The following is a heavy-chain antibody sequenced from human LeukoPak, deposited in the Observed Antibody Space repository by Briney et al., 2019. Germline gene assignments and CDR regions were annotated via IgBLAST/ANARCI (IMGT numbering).Heavy chain of an antibody. CDR3: ARDRYDFWSGYYYYYYYMDV. CDR1: GGSISSSSYY. Sequence: SETLSLTCTVSGGSISSSSYYWGWLRQPPGKGLEWIGSIYYSGSTYYIPSLKSRVTISVDTSKNQFSLKLSSVTAADTAVYYCARDRYDFWSGYYYYYYYMDVWGKGTTVTVSS. J-gene: IGHJ6*03. CDR2: IYYSGST. V-gene: IGHV4-39*07. D-gene: IGHD3-3*01.